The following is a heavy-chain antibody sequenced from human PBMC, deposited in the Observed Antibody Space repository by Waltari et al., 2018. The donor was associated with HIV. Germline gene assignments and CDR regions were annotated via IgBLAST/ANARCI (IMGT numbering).Heavy chain of an antibody. CDR1: GFTFSSYS. J-gene: IGHJ4*02. CDR2: ISSSSSYI. V-gene: IGHV3-21*01. CDR3: ASWADDPKVV. Sequence: EVQLVESGGGLVKPGGSLRLACAASGFTFSSYSMNWVRQAPGKGLEWVSSISSSSSYIYYADSVKGRFTISRDNAKNSLYLQMNSPRAEDTAVYYCASWADDPKVVWGQGTLVTVSS. D-gene: IGHD3-16*01.